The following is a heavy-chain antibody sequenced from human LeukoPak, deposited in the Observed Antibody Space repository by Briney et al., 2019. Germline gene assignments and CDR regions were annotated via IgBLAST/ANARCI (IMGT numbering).Heavy chain of an antibody. Sequence: SETLSLTCAVYGGSFSGYYWSWIRQPPGKGLEWMGEINHSGSTNYNPSLKSRVTISVDTSKNQFSLKLSSVTAADTAVYYCARAVDYYDSSGYYSAAEWFDPWGQGTLVTVSS. CDR3: ARAVDYYDSSGYYSAAEWFDP. CDR1: GGSFSGYY. CDR2: INHSGST. J-gene: IGHJ5*02. V-gene: IGHV4-34*01. D-gene: IGHD3-22*01.